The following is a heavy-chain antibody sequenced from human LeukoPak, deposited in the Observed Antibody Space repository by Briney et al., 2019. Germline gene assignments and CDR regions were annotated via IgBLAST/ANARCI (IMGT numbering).Heavy chain of an antibody. Sequence: ASVKVSCKASGYTFTGYYMHWVRQAPGKGLEWMGGFDPEDGETIYAQKFQGRVTMTEDTSTDTAYMELSSLRSEDTAVYYCATDGVYYYDSSGYYLGPFDYWGQGTLVTVSS. V-gene: IGHV1-24*01. CDR2: FDPEDGET. CDR3: ATDGVYYYDSSGYYLGPFDY. J-gene: IGHJ4*02. CDR1: GYTFTGYY. D-gene: IGHD3-22*01.